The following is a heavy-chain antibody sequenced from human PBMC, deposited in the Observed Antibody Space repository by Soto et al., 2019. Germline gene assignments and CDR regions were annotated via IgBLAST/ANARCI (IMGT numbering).Heavy chain of an antibody. Sequence: QVTLKESGPVLVKPTETLTLTCTVSGCSLSNARMGVSWIRQPPGKALEWLAHIFSNDEKSYSTSLKSRLTISKDTSKSQVVLTMTNMVPVDTATYYCARTFTYYDILTGPPTFDSWGQGTLVTVSS. D-gene: IGHD3-9*01. J-gene: IGHJ4*02. V-gene: IGHV2-26*01. CDR3: ARTFTYYDILTGPPTFDS. CDR1: GCSLSNARMG. CDR2: IFSNDEK.